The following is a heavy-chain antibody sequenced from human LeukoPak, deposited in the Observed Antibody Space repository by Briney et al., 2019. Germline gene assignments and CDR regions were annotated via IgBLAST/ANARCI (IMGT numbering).Heavy chain of an antibody. CDR1: GFTFSSYS. CDR2: FSGTGEIT. J-gene: IGHJ5*01. CDR3: AKAGGYCSGTSCYPDS. Sequence: GGSLRLSCAASGFTFSSYSMSWVRQAPGKGLEWVSTFSGTGEITYYADSVKGRFTISRDNSKNTLYLQMTSLRAEDTALYYCAKAGGYCSGTSCYPDSWGQGTLVTVSS. V-gene: IGHV3-23*01. D-gene: IGHD2-2*01.